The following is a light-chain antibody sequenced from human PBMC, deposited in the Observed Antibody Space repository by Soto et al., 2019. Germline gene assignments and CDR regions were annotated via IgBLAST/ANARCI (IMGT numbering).Light chain of an antibody. CDR3: QQPHCVLNT. V-gene: IGKV1-9*01. CDR1: HDISTF. Sequence: DIQLTQSPSLLSASLGDRVTITCRASHDISTFLAWYQQKPGKAPKLLIYEASTLQSGVPSRFRGSGSGTEYFLTIRCQLPEDFAAYRGQQPHCVLNTLGEGTRGE. J-gene: IGKJ5*01. CDR2: EAS.